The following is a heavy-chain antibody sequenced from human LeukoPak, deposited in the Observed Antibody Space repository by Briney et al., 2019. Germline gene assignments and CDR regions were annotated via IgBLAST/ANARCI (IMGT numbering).Heavy chain of an antibody. CDR3: ARGSKEMATIFDY. J-gene: IGHJ4*02. CDR2: ISFDGTNK. D-gene: IGHD5-24*01. V-gene: IGHV3-30*03. Sequence: GGSLRLSCAASGFTFRNYGMHWVRQAPGKGLEWVAVISFDGTNKYYADSVKGRFTISRDNSKNTLYLQLNSLRAEDTAVYYCARGSKEMATIFDYWGQGTLVTVSS. CDR1: GFTFRNYG.